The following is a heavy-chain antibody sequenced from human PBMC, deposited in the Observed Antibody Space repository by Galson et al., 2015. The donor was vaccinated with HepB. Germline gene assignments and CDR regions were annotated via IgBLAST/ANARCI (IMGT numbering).Heavy chain of an antibody. J-gene: IGHJ6*02. CDR1: GGSISSYY. Sequence: LSLTCTVSGGSISSYYWSWIRQPPGKGLEWIGYIYYSGSTNYNPSLKSRVTISVDTSKNQFSLKLSSVTAADTAVYYCARDARYFDWSSYYGMDVWGQGTTVTVSS. V-gene: IGHV4-59*01. CDR3: ARDARYFDWSSYYGMDV. CDR2: IYYSGST. D-gene: IGHD3-9*01.